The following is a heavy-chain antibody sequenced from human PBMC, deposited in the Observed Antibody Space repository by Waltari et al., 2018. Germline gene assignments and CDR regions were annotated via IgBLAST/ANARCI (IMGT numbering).Heavy chain of an antibody. D-gene: IGHD2-21*02. V-gene: IGHV3-33*01. CDR3: ARDRDRLTNLIDD. J-gene: IGHJ4*02. CDR1: GSSFRRPG. CDR2: IRSDGSDA. Sequence: QVQLVESGGGVVQTGRPLSPSCAAFGSSFRRPGLHWVRQAPGKGLEWLVVIRSDGSDAYYTHSVRGRFIISRDNSKNILHLQMNSLRVEDTAVYYCARDRDRLTNLIDDWGQGTLVTVSS.